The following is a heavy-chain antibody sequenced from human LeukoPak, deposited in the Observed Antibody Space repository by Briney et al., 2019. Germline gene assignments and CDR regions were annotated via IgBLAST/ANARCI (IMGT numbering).Heavy chain of an antibody. CDR2: IYPLDSDT. CDR3: ARQTAMGRSGDY. Sequence: GESLKISCQVSGDSLITYWIAWVRQMPGKGLEWMGIIYPLDSDTRYSPSFQGQVTISADKSLSTAYLQWNSLKASDTAIYYCARQTAMGRSGDYWGQGTLVTVSS. J-gene: IGHJ4*02. V-gene: IGHV5-51*01. CDR1: GDSLITYW. D-gene: IGHD7-27*01.